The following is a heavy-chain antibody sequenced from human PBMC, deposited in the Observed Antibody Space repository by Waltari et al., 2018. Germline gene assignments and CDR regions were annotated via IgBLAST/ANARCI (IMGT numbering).Heavy chain of an antibody. Sequence: QVQLVQSGAEVKKPGASVKVSCKASGYTFTGYYMHWVRQAPGQGLEWMGWINPNSGGTNDAQKFQGRVTMTRDTSISTAYMELSRLRSDDTAVYYCARVPSTYCSSTSCSWFDPWGQGTLVTVSS. V-gene: IGHV1-2*02. CDR2: INPNSGGT. J-gene: IGHJ5*02. CDR1: GYTFTGYY. CDR3: ARVPSTYCSSTSCSWFDP. D-gene: IGHD2-2*01.